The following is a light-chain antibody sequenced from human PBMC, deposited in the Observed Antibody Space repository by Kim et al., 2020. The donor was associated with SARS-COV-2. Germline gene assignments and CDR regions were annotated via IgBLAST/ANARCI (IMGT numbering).Light chain of an antibody. CDR1: SLRYYY. CDR2: GKT. Sequence: SSELTQDPAVSVALGQTVRITCQGDSLRYYYASWYQEKPRQAPILVIYGKTNRPSGIPDRFSGFSSGDIASLTITGAQAEDEADYYCNSRDSSGSHVIFGGGTKVTVL. CDR3: NSRDSSGSHVI. J-gene: IGLJ2*01. V-gene: IGLV3-19*01.